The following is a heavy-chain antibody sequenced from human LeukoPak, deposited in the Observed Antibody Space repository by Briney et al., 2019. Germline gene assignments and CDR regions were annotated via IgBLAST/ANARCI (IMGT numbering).Heavy chain of an antibody. CDR1: GYTFTGYY. Sequence: GASVKVSCKASGYTFTGYYTHWVRQAPGQGLEWMGRINPNSGATNYAQKFQGRVTMTRDTSISTAYMELASLRSDDTAIYYCARVDCTSTNCYPFDPWGQGTPVIVSS. CDR3: ARVDCTSTNCYPFDP. CDR2: INPNSGAT. V-gene: IGHV1-2*06. D-gene: IGHD2-2*01. J-gene: IGHJ5*02.